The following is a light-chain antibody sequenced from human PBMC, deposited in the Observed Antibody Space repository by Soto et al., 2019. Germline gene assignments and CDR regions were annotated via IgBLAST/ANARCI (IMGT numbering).Light chain of an antibody. CDR3: QQYNSYSWT. V-gene: IGKV1-5*03. J-gene: IGKJ1*01. Sequence: DIQMTQSPSTLSASVGDRVTITCRASQSMSSWLAWYQQKPGKAPKLLIYKASSLESGVPSRFSGSGSGTEFTLNISRLQPDDFATYYCQQYNSYSWTFGQGTKVEIK. CDR2: KAS. CDR1: QSMSSW.